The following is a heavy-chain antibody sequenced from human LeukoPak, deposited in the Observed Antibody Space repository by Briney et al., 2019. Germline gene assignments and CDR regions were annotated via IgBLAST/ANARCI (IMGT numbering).Heavy chain of an antibody. CDR1: GFTFDDYA. Sequence: GGSLRLSCAASGFTFDDYAMHWVRQAPGKGLEWVSGISWNSGSIGYADSVKGRFTISRDNAKNSLYLQMNSLRAEDTALYYCAKIDSPMDVWGQGTTVIVSS. CDR3: AKIDSPMDV. D-gene: IGHD2-21*01. J-gene: IGHJ6*02. V-gene: IGHV3-9*01. CDR2: ISWNSGSI.